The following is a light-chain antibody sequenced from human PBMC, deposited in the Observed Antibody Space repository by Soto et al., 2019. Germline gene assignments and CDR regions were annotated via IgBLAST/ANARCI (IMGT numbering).Light chain of an antibody. CDR2: GAS. V-gene: IGKV3-15*01. Sequence: EIVMTQSPATLSVSPGGRATLSCRASQSVSSNLAWYQQKPGQAPRLLIYGASTRATGIPARFSGSGSGTEFTLTISSLQSEDFAVYYCQQYNNWPPYTFGQGTKVDIK. CDR3: QQYNNWPPYT. CDR1: QSVSSN. J-gene: IGKJ2*01.